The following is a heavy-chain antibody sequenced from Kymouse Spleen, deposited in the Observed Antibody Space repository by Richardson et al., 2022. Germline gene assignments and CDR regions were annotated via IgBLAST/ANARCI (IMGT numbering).Heavy chain of an antibody. D-gene: IGHD3-16*02. CDR3: AREGEFFFDY. V-gene: IGHV4-61*01. CDR1: GGSVSSGSYY. CDR2: IYYSGST. Sequence: QVQLQESGPGLVKPSETLSLTCTVSGGSVSSGSYYWSWIRQPPGKGLEWIGYIYYSGSTNYNPSLKSRVTISVDTSKNQFSLKLSSVTAADTAVYYCAREGEFFFDYWGQGTLVTVSS. J-gene: IGHJ4*02.